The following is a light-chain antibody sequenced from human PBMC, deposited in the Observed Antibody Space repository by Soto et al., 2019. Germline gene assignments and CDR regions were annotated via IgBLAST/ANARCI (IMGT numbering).Light chain of an antibody. CDR2: EVS. CDR1: SSDVGGYNY. V-gene: IGLV2-14*01. Sequence: QSVLTQPASVSGSPVQSITISCTGTSSDVGGYNYVSWYQQHPGKAPKLMIYEVSNRPSGVSNRFSGSKSGNTASLTISGLQAEDEADYYCSSYTSSSPWVFGGGTQLTVL. J-gene: IGLJ3*02. CDR3: SSYTSSSPWV.